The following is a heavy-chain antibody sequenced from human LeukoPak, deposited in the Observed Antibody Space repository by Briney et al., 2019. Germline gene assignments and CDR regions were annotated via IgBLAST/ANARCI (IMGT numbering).Heavy chain of an antibody. J-gene: IGHJ4*02. Sequence: ASVKVSCKASGYTFSSYDINWVRQAPGQGLEWMGWMNPNSGNTGYAQKFQGRVNMTRNTSISTAYMELSSLRSEDTAVYYCARKFLASRGYYFDYWGQGTLVTVSS. CDR3: ARKFLASRGYYFDY. CDR2: MNPNSGNT. V-gene: IGHV1-8*01. CDR1: GYTFSSYD. D-gene: IGHD3-10*01.